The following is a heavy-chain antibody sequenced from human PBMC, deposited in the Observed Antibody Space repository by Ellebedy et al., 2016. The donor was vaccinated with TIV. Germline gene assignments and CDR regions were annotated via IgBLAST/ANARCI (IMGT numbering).Heavy chain of an antibody. CDR2: IYYTENT. V-gene: IGHV4-39*01. Sequence: SETLSLTXTVSGGSISSSGYYWGWIRQHPGKGLEWFGTIYYTENTYYNPSLKSRVTISVDTSNDQISLKLNSMTAADTAVYFCARHSPAGPSHTWNPFFDRWGQGTLVTVSS. D-gene: IGHD1-1*01. CDR3: ARHSPAGPSHTWNPFFDR. CDR1: GGSISSSGYY. J-gene: IGHJ4*02.